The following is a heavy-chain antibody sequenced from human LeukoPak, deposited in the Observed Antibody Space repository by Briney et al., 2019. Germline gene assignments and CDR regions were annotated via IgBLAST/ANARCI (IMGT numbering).Heavy chain of an antibody. V-gene: IGHV1-46*01. CDR3: ARDSYRACSGGSCYVY. D-gene: IGHD2-15*01. CDR2: ISPSGAST. Sequence: ASVKVSCKASGYTFTNYYMHWVRQAPGQELEWMGMISPSGASTSYAQKFQGRVTMTRDTSISTAYMELGRLRSDDTAVYYCARDSYRACSGGSCYVYWGQGTLVTVSS. CDR1: GYTFTNYY. J-gene: IGHJ4*02.